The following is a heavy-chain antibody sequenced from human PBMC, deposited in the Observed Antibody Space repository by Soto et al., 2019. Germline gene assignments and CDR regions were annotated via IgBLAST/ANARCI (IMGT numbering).Heavy chain of an antibody. J-gene: IGHJ6*02. Sequence: ASVKVSCKASGYTFTGYYMHWVRQAPGQGLEWMGWINPNSGGTNYAQKFQGWVTMTRDTSISTAYMELSGLRSDDTAVYYCARDRTTNYGMDVWGQGTTVTVSS. D-gene: IGHD1-7*01. CDR2: INPNSGGT. CDR1: GYTFTGYY. CDR3: ARDRTTNYGMDV. V-gene: IGHV1-2*04.